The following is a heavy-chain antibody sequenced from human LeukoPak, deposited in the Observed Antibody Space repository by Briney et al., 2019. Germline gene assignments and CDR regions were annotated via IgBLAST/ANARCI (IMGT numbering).Heavy chain of an antibody. CDR2: IYYSGST. CDR1: GGSINSGGYY. D-gene: IGHD3-9*01. Sequence: SETLSLTCTVSGGSINSGGYYWSWIRQHPGKGLEWIGYIYYSGSTYYNPSLKSRVTISIDTSKNQFSLKLSSVTAADTAVYYCARGAGDPLNPLTGRPIYYYYYMDVWGKGTTVTVSS. V-gene: IGHV4-31*03. CDR3: ARGAGDPLNPLTGRPIYYYYYMDV. J-gene: IGHJ6*03.